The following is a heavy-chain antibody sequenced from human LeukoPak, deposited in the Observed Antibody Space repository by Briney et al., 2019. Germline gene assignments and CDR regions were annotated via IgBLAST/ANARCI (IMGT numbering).Heavy chain of an antibody. J-gene: IGHJ3*02. Sequence: PGGSLRLSCAASGFTFSGSGIHWVRQASGKGLEWIGRIRSKTNTYATAYAASVEGRFTISRDDSENTAYLQMNSLKTEDTAMYYCTRLDEPLAGPVFDIWGQGTMVTVSS. D-gene: IGHD6-19*01. V-gene: IGHV3-73*01. CDR2: IRSKTNTYAT. CDR1: GFTFSGSG. CDR3: TRLDEPLAGPVFDI.